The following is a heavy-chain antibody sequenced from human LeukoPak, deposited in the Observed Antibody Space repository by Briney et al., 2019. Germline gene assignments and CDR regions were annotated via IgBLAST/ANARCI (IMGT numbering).Heavy chain of an antibody. Sequence: ASVKVSCKASGYTFTGYYMHWVRQAPGQGLEWMGWINPNSGGTNYAQKFQGRVTMTRDTSISTAYMELSRLRSDDTAVYYCARDRPMDSSSFNWFDPWGQGTLVTVSS. V-gene: IGHV1-2*02. D-gene: IGHD6-6*01. J-gene: IGHJ5*02. CDR1: GYTFTGYY. CDR3: ARDRPMDSSSFNWFDP. CDR2: INPNSGGT.